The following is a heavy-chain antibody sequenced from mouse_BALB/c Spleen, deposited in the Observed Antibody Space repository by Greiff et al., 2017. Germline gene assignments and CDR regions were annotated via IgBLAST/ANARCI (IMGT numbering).Heavy chain of an antibody. J-gene: IGHJ2*01. CDR1: GYTFTSYV. CDR3: AREGITTGLDY. CDR2: INPYNDGT. Sequence: EVKLVESGPELVKPGASVKMSCKASGYTFTSYVMHWVKQKPGQGLEWIGYINPYNDGTKYNEKFKGKATLTSDKSSSTAYMELSSLTSEDSAVYYCAREGITTGLDYWGQGTTLTVSS. D-gene: IGHD2-4*01. V-gene: IGHV1-14*01.